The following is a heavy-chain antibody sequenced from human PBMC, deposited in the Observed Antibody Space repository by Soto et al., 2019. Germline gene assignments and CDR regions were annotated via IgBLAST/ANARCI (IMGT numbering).Heavy chain of an antibody. D-gene: IGHD2-2*02. J-gene: IGHJ6*02. V-gene: IGHV3-73*01. CDR1: GFTFSGSA. CDR3: TSLDIVVVPAAIGYYYYGMDV. CDR2: IRSKANSYAT. Sequence: LRLSCAASGFTFSGSAMHWVRQASGKGLEWVGRIRSKANSYATAYAASVKGRFTISRDDSKNTAYLQMNSLKTEGTAVYYCTSLDIVVVPAAIGYYYYGMDVWGQGTTVTVSS.